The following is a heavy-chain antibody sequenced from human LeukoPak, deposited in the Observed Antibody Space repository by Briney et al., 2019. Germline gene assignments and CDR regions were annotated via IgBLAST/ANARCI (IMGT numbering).Heavy chain of an antibody. CDR2: ISDSGCST. Sequence: GSLRPSCAVPGIPLNNYGMSRVRPAPRKGLEWVAGISDSGCSTNYADSVKGRFTISRDNPKNTLYLQMNSLRAEDTAVYFCAKRGVVIRVFLVGFHKEAYYFESWGQGALVTVSS. CDR3: AKRGVVIRVFLVGFHKEAYYFES. J-gene: IGHJ4*02. V-gene: IGHV3-23*01. D-gene: IGHD3-10*01. CDR1: GIPLNNYG.